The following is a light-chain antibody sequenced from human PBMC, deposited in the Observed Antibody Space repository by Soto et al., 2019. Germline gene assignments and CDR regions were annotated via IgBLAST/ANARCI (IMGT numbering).Light chain of an antibody. CDR1: SNDVGTYNL. V-gene: IGLV2-23*01. CDR2: EGF. Sequence: QSVLTQPASVSGSPGQSITLSCTGTSNDVGTYNLVSWYQQHPGKAPKLIIFEGFKRPSGVSNRFSGSESGNTASLTISGLQAEDEADYYCSSYAGSTTYVFGTGTKVTVL. J-gene: IGLJ1*01. CDR3: SSYAGSTTYV.